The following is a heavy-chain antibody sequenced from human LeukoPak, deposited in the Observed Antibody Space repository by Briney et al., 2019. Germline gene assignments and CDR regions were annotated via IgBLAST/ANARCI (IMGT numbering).Heavy chain of an antibody. CDR3: GTRISGGNSGGYFVF. CDR2: FDPVDGEDGEI. D-gene: IGHD4-23*01. CDR1: GYSLSELS. V-gene: IGHV1-24*01. J-gene: IGHJ4*02. Sequence: GASVKVSCKVSGYSLSELSTHWVRQASGKGLEWMGGFDPVDGEDGEIIYAQKFQGRVTMTEDRSADTAYMELSRLRSDDTAVYYCGTRISGGNSGGYFVFWGQGTLVTVSS.